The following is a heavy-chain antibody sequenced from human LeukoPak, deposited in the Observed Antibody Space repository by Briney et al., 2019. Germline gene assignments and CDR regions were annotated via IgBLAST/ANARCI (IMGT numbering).Heavy chain of an antibody. Sequence: GRSLRLSCAASGFTFDDYAMHWVRQAPGKGLEWVSGISWNSGSIGYADSVKGRFTISRDNAKNSLYLQMNSLRAEDTALYYCARDDYGDYWGQGTLVTVSS. J-gene: IGHJ4*02. V-gene: IGHV3-9*01. CDR2: ISWNSGSI. CDR1: GFTFDDYA. CDR3: ARDDYGDY.